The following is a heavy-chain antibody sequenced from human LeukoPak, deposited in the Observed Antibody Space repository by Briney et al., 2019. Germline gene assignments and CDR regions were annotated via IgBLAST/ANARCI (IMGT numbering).Heavy chain of an antibody. V-gene: IGHV1-18*01. CDR2: ISAYNGNT. D-gene: IGHD3-10*01. Sequence: ASVKVSCKASGYTFTSYGISWVRQAPGQGLEWMGWISAYNGNTNYAQKLQGRVTMTTDTSTSTAYMELRSLGSDDTAVYYCARGGPYGSGSYWGAFDIWGQGTMVTVSS. CDR1: GYTFTSYG. CDR3: ARGGPYGSGSYWGAFDI. J-gene: IGHJ3*02.